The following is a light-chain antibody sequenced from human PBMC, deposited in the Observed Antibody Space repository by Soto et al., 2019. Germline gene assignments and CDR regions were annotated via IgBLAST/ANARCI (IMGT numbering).Light chain of an antibody. CDR3: SSYSISTSLYV. V-gene: IGLV2-14*03. J-gene: IGLJ1*01. CDR1: SFNN. CDR2: DVR. Sequence: QSALTHPASVSGSLGQSIPISCTGTSFNNVSWYQQHPGEAPQLIISDVRHRPSGVSHRFSGSQSAYTASLTISGLQPEDEADYYCSSYSISTSLYVFGTGTNVTV.